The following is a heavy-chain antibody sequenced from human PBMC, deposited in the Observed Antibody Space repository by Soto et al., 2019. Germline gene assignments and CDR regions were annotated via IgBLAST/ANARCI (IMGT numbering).Heavy chain of an antibody. Sequence: QVHLVQSGAEVKKAGSSVQVSCKTSGGSFNNYAVSWVRQAPGQGLEWMGGFMPNFDTPNYAQKFQDRVTIIADESTSSVYIELRGLRANDLAVYNCAVAMVREILIFESTGMHVWGQGTTVIVSS. D-gene: IGHD3-10*01. J-gene: IGHJ6*02. V-gene: IGHV1-69*01. CDR1: GGSFNNYA. CDR3: AVAMVREILIFESTGMHV. CDR2: FMPNFDTP.